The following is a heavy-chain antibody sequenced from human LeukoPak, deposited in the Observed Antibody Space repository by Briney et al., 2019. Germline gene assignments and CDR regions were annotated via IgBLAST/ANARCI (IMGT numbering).Heavy chain of an antibody. Sequence: SETLSLTCTVSGGSISSSNYYWGWIRQPPGKGLEWIGKIYYSGSTYYNPSLKSRVTISVDTSKNQFSLKLTSVTAADTAVYYCARGRVDYYYMDVWGKGTTVTISS. CDR3: ARGRVDYYYMDV. CDR2: IYYSGST. CDR1: GGSISSSNYY. J-gene: IGHJ6*03. V-gene: IGHV4-39*01.